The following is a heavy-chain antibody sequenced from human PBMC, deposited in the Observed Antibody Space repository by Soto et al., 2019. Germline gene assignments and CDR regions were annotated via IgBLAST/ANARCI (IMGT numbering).Heavy chain of an antibody. V-gene: IGHV4-34*01. D-gene: IGHD2-15*01. J-gene: IGHJ6*03. Sequence: SETLSLTCAVYGGSFSGYYWSWIRQPPGKGLEWIGEINHSGSTNYNPSLKSRVTISVDTSKNQFSLKLSSVTAADTAVYYCARDTVVVVAATPVYYYYMDVWGKGTTVTVSS. CDR2: INHSGST. CDR1: GGSFSGYY. CDR3: ARDTVVVVAATPVYYYYMDV.